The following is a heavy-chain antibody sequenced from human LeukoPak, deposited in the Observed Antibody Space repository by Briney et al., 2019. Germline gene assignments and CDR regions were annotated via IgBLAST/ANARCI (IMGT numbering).Heavy chain of an antibody. CDR1: GFTFDVYT. J-gene: IGHJ6*02. CDR3: EKVLGLGPRIGFNGLDV. CDR2: ISWNGGSA. D-gene: IGHD7-27*01. V-gene: IGHV3-43*01. Sequence: GGSLRLSCAASGFTFDVYTMHWVRQAPGKGLEWVSLISWNGGSAFYADSVKGRFTISRDNTKTSLYLQMNSLTTEDAALYFCEKVLGLGPRIGFNGLDVWAKGPRSPSP.